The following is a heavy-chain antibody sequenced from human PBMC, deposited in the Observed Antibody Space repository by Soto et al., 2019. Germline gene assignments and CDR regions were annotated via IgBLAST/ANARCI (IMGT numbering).Heavy chain of an antibody. J-gene: IGHJ3*02. CDR2: IYPGDSDT. V-gene: IGHV5-51*01. Sequence: GKGLVWMGIIYPGDSDTRYSPSFQGQVTISADKSISTAYLQWSSLKASDTAMYYCARLYSYGYVGAFDIWGQGTMVTVSS. D-gene: IGHD5-18*01. CDR3: ARLYSYGYVGAFDI.